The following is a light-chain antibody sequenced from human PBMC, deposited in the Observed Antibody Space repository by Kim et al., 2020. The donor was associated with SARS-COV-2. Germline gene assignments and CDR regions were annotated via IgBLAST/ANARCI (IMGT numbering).Light chain of an antibody. Sequence: DIQMTQSPSSLSASLSDRVTITCRASQSIASHLNWYQHKPGKAPNLLIYGASSLQSGVPSRFSGSGSGTHFTLTISSLQPEDFATYSCQQSFSFPPTFGQGTKVDIK. CDR1: QSIASH. V-gene: IGKV1-39*01. CDR2: GAS. J-gene: IGKJ2*01. CDR3: QQSFSFPPT.